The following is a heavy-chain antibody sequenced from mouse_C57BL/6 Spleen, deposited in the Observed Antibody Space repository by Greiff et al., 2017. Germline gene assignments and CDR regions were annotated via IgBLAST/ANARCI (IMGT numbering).Heavy chain of an antibody. CDR3: ARPEYGSSPYY. J-gene: IGHJ2*01. CDR1: GFNIKDYY. D-gene: IGHD1-1*01. Sequence: EVQVVESGAELVKPGASVKLSCTASGFNIKDYYMHWVKQRTEQGLEWIGRIDPEDGATKYAPKFQGKATITADASSNTAYLQLSSLTSEDAAVYCGARPEYGSSPYYGGQGTTLTVSS. CDR2: IDPEDGAT. V-gene: IGHV14-2*01.